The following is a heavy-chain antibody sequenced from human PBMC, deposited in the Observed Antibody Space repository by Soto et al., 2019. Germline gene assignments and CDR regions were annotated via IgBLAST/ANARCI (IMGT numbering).Heavy chain of an antibody. CDR1: GASISRYY. J-gene: IGHJ6*02. Sequence: PSETLSLTCTVSGASISRYYWSWIRQSPGKGLEWIGYLYNTGSTIYNPSLKSRFTISRDNAKNSLYLQMNSLRAEDTAVYYCARDLYQLPRGYYYYYGMDVWGQGTTVTVSS. V-gene: IGHV4-4*08. D-gene: IGHD2-2*01. CDR2: LYNTGST. CDR3: ARDLYQLPRGYYYYYGMDV.